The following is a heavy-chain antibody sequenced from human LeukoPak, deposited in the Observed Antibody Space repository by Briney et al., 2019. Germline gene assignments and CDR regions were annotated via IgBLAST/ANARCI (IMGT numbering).Heavy chain of an antibody. J-gene: IGHJ3*02. CDR1: GGSISSYY. V-gene: IGHV4-30-4*02. CDR3: ARSLAAAGRDAFDI. CDR2: IYYSGST. D-gene: IGHD6-13*01. Sequence: SDTLSLTCTVSGGSISSYYWSWIRQPPGKGLEWIGYIYYSGSTYYNPSVKSRVSISVDTSKNQFSLKLSSVTAADTAVYYCARSLAAAGRDAFDIWGEGTMVTVSS.